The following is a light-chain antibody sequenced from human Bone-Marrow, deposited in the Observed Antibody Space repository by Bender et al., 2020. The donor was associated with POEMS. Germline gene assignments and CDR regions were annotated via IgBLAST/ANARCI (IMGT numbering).Light chain of an antibody. Sequence: QSALTQPPSASGSPGQSVTISCTGSDRDIGSSDYVSWYQQHPGKAPKLMSYEFTKRPSGVPGRFSASQSGSAASLTVSGLQPEDEADYYCSSCAVGNSVAFGGGTKLTVL. J-gene: IGLJ2*01. CDR1: DRDIGSSDY. CDR2: EFT. CDR3: SSCAVGNSVA. V-gene: IGLV2-8*01.